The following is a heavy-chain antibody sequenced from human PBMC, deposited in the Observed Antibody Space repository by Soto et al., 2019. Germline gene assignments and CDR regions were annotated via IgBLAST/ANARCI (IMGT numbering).Heavy chain of an antibody. D-gene: IGHD3-10*01. V-gene: IGHV4-34*01. J-gene: IGHJ5*02. Sequence: SDTLSLTCAVYGGSFSGYYWSWLRQPPGKWLEWIGEINHSGSTNYNPSLKSRVTISVDTSKNQFSLKLSSVTAADTAVYYCARGNQYYYGSGSYYNNWFDPWGQGXLVTVYS. CDR2: INHSGST. CDR1: GGSFSGYY. CDR3: ARGNQYYYGSGSYYNNWFDP.